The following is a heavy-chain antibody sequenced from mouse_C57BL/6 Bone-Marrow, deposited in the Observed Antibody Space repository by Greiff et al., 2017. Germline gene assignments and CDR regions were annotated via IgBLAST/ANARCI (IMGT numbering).Heavy chain of an antibody. V-gene: IGHV1-55*01. Sequence: QVQLQQPGAELVKPGASVKMSCKASGYTFTSYWITWVKQRPGQGLEWIGDIYPGSGSTNYNEKFKSKATLTVDTSSSTAYMQLSSLTSEDSAVYYCARLTTAPGDFDYWGKGTTLTVSS. CDR2: IYPGSGST. J-gene: IGHJ2*01. CDR1: GYTFTSYW. CDR3: ARLTTAPGDFDY. D-gene: IGHD1-2*01.